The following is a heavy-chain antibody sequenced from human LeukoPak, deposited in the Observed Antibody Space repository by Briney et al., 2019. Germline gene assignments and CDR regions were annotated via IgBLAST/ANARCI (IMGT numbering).Heavy chain of an antibody. J-gene: IGHJ4*02. CDR2: INPNSGGT. V-gene: IGHV1-2*02. Sequence: ASVKASCKASGYTFTGYNMQWLRQAPGQGLEWMGWINPNSGGTNYAQKFQGRVTMTRDKSISTAYVELSRLRSDDTAVYYCARDGHFDNWGQGTLVTVSS. CDR1: GYTFTGYN. CDR3: ARDGHFDN.